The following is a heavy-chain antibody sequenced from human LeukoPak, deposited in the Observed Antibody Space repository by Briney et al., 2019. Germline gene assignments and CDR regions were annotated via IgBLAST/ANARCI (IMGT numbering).Heavy chain of an antibody. D-gene: IGHD7-27*01. V-gene: IGHV3-23*01. Sequence: QAGGSLRLSCAASRFTFSSYTMSWVRQAPGKGLEWVSTITTSDGNTYYADSVKGRFTVSRDNSKNTLFLQMNSLRAEDTAVYYCAKDGGLWVSAHWGDSWGRGTLVTVSS. CDR2: ITTSDGNT. J-gene: IGHJ4*02. CDR3: AKDGGLWVSAHWGDS. CDR1: RFTFSSYT.